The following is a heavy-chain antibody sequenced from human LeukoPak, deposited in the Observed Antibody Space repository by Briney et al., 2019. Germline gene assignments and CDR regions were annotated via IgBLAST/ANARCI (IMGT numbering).Heavy chain of an antibody. J-gene: IGHJ4*02. CDR1: GFTFSNAW. CDR3: TTDLTMVRGVPERDY. V-gene: IGHV3-15*01. CDR2: IKSKAGGGTA. D-gene: IGHD3-10*01. Sequence: GGSLRLSCAASGFTFSNAWMSWVRQAPGKGLEWVGRIKSKAGGGTADYAAPVKGRLTISRDDSKNTLYLQMNSLKTEDTAVYYCTTDLTMVRGVPERDYWGQGTLVTVSS.